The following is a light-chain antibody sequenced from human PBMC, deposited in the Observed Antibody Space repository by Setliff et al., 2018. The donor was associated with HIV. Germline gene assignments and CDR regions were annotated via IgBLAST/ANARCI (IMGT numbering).Light chain of an antibody. CDR1: SSHFGGDS. CDR3: GAWDDTLNIYV. CDR2: VND. Sequence: QSVLTQPPSVSAAPGQKVTVSCTANSSHFGGDSISWYQQFPGRAPRFFIDVNDQRPSGIPDRFSASKSATSATLIITGLQSGDEADYYCGAWDDTLNIYVFGPGTRSPS. J-gene: IGLJ1*01. V-gene: IGLV1-51*01.